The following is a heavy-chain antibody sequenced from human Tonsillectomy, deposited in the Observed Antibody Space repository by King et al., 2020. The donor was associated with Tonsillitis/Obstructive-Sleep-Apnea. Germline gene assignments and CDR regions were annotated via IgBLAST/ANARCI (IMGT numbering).Heavy chain of an antibody. CDR1: GFTFSSYS. J-gene: IGHJ6*02. D-gene: IGHD3-22*01. CDR2: ISNSSSYI. Sequence: VQLVESGGGLVKPGGSLRLSCAASGFTFSSYSMNWVRQAPGKGLEWVSSISNSSSYIYYADSVKGRFTISRDNAKNTLYLQMNSLRAEDTAVYYCARSLMGGIVVVQRYYYGMDVWGQGTTVTVSS. V-gene: IGHV3-21*01. CDR3: ARSLMGGIVVVQRYYYGMDV.